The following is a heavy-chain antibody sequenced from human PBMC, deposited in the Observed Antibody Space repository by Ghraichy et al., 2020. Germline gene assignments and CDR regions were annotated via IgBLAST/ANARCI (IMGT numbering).Heavy chain of an antibody. Sequence: GESLNISCAASGFTFSSYAMSWVRQAPGKGLEWVSAISGSGGSTYYADSVKGRFTISRDNSKNTLYLQMNSLRAEDTAVYYCAKGFFWSGLNWFDPWGQGTLVTVSS. D-gene: IGHD3-3*01. CDR3: AKGFFWSGLNWFDP. V-gene: IGHV3-23*01. J-gene: IGHJ5*02. CDR2: ISGSGGST. CDR1: GFTFSSYA.